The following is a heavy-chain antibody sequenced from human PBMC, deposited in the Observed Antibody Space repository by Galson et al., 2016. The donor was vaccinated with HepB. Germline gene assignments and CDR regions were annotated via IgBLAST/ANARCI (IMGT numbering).Heavy chain of an antibody. Sequence: SLRLSCAASGFIFSDHYMTWIRQAPGKGLEWIAYISRNSYDIYYADSVKGRFTISRDNARNSVYLHMNNLRAEDTAVYYCARGEDEFSTRWFFDSWGQGSLVTVSS. CDR3: ARGEDEFSTRWFFDS. CDR2: ISRNSYDI. CDR1: GFIFSDHY. V-gene: IGHV3-11*01. J-gene: IGHJ4*02. D-gene: IGHD2-15*01.